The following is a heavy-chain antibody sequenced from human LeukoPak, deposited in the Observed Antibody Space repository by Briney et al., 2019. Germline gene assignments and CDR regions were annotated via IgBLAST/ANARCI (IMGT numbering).Heavy chain of an antibody. D-gene: IGHD4-17*01. CDR3: ARDLRTTLWPIMDV. Sequence: GASVKVSCKASGYTFTSYDINWVRQATGQGLEWMGWMNPNSGNTDYAQKLQGRVTMTTDTSTSTAYMELRSLRSDDTAVYYCARDLRTTLWPIMDVWGKGTTVTVSS. V-gene: IGHV1-8*02. J-gene: IGHJ6*03. CDR1: GYTFTSYD. CDR2: MNPNSGNT.